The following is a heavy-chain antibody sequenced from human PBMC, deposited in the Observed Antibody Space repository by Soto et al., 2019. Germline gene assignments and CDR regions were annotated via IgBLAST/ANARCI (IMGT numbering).Heavy chain of an antibody. J-gene: IGHJ4*02. CDR1: GDTFTTYD. Sequence: ASVKVSCKASGDTFTTYDINWVRQATGHGLEWVGWINPNSGNIGYAQRFQGRVTMTRDTAIRTAYMEVSSLRSDDTAVYYCARGRASGSYYLLDYWGQGTLVTVSS. CDR2: INPNSGNI. CDR3: ARGRASGSYYLLDY. D-gene: IGHD3-10*01. V-gene: IGHV1-8*01.